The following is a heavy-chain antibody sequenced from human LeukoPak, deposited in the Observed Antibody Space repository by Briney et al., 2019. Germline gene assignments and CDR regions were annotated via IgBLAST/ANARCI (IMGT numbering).Heavy chain of an antibody. CDR1: GYSSTNYG. CDR3: ARDPDY. CDR2: ISAYNGDT. V-gene: IGHV1-18*01. Sequence: ASVKVSCKASGYSSTNYGISWVRQAPGQGLEWMGWISAYNGDTNYAQEFQGRVTMATDTSTTTVYMELRSLRSDDTAVYYCARDPDYWGQGTLVTVSS. J-gene: IGHJ4*02.